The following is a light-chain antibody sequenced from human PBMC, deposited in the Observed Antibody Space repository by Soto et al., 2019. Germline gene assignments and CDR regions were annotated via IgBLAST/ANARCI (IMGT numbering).Light chain of an antibody. V-gene: IGKV3-20*01. Sequence: ENVLTQSPGTLSLSPGERATLSCRASQSVGRNYIAWFQQKPGQAPRLLMHTASVRATDIPDRFSGSGSGTDFTLTISRLEPEDFAVFYCQQYAASPLTFGGGTKVEI. CDR1: QSVGRNY. J-gene: IGKJ4*01. CDR3: QQYAASPLT. CDR2: TAS.